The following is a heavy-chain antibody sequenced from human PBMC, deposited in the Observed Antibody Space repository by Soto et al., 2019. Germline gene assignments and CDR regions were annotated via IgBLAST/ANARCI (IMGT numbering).Heavy chain of an antibody. J-gene: IGHJ6*02. V-gene: IGHV3-33*01. Sequence: QVQLVESGGGVVQPGRSLRLSCVASRFTFSSYGMHWVRQAPGKGLEWVAVIWYDGDNKYYADSVKGRFTISRDNSKNTLYLQMNSLRAEDTAVYYCASAYCGGDCSFIDYYGVDVWGQGTTVTVSS. CDR2: IWYDGDNK. CDR1: RFTFSSYG. CDR3: ASAYCGGDCSFIDYYGVDV. D-gene: IGHD2-21*02.